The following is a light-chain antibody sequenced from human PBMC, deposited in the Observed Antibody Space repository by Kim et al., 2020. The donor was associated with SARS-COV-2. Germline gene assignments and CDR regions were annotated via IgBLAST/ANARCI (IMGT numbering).Light chain of an antibody. J-gene: IGKJ5*01. CDR3: QQRSNWPPIT. CDR1: QRVSSY. CDR2: DAS. V-gene: IGKV3-11*01. Sequence: SPGERATLSCRASQRVSSYLAWYQQKPGQAPRLLIYDASNRATGIPARFSGSESGTDFTLTISSLEPEDFAVYYCQQRSNWPPITFGQGTRLEIK.